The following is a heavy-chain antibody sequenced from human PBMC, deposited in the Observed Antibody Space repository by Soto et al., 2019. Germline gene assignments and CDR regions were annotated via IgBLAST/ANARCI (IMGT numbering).Heavy chain of an antibody. CDR3: ARDSNRWELLY. D-gene: IGHD1-26*01. J-gene: IGHJ4*02. Sequence: QVQLQESGPGLVKPSETLSLTCTVSGGSISSYYWSWIRQPPGKGLEWIGYIYYSGSTNYNPSLKSRVTISVDTSKNQFSLKLSSVTAADTAVYYCARDSNRWELLYWGQGTLVTVSS. CDR1: GGSISSYY. V-gene: IGHV4-59*01. CDR2: IYYSGST.